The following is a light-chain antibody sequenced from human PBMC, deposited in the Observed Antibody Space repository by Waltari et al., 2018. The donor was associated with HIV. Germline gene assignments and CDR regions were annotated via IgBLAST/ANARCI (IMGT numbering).Light chain of an antibody. Sequence: QSALTQPASVSGSPGQSLTITCTGTNRNIGFFNLVSWYQQYTGKAPQPIIYGVTSRPPGVSNRFSGSKSGNTASLTISGLQTDDEAEYYCNSYSSDDTVVFGGGTKLTVL. CDR2: GVT. J-gene: IGLJ2*01. CDR1: NRNIGFFNL. V-gene: IGLV2-14*01. CDR3: NSYSSDDTVV.